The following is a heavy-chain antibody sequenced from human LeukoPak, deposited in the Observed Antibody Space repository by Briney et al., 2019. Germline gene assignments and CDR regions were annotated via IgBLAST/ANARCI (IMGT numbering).Heavy chain of an antibody. D-gene: IGHD1-1*01. CDR1: RFTFSTYS. Sequence: PGGSLRLSCAAARFTFSTYSMNCVRQAPGKGLEWVSSISSGSSYIYYADSVKGRFTISRDNAKNSLYLQMNSLRAEDTAVYYCAGSDTTGYIPREWDYWYFDLWGRGTLVTVSS. V-gene: IGHV3-21*01. J-gene: IGHJ2*01. CDR2: ISSGSSYI. CDR3: AGSDTTGYIPREWDYWYFDL.